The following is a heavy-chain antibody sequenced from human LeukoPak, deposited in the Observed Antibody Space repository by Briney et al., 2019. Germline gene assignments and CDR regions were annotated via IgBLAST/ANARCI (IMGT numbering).Heavy chain of an antibody. Sequence: SETLSLTCAVYGGSFSGYYWSWIRQPPGKGLEWIGEINHSGSTNYNPSLKSRVTISVDTSKNQFALKLSSVTAADTAVYYWAREMVIGTTGTTADYWGQGTLVTVSS. J-gene: IGHJ4*02. CDR3: AREMVIGTTGTTADY. CDR2: INHSGST. CDR1: GGSFSGYY. V-gene: IGHV4-34*01. D-gene: IGHD1-1*01.